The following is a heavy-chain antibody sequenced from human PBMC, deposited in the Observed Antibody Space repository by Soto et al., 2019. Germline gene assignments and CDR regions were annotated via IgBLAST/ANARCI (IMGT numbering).Heavy chain of an antibody. CDR2: ISADNGLT. J-gene: IGHJ3*02. CDR1: DYTFTSYG. D-gene: IGHD3-10*01. V-gene: IGHV1-18*01. Sequence: QVQLMQSGAEVERPGASVKVSCKASDYTFTSYGISWVRQAPGQGLEWMAWISADNGLTNHAQKFQGRLTMTTDTSTSTAYMELRSLRSDDTAVYYCARARRSPMVRGDAFDIWGQGTMVTVSS. CDR3: ARARRSPMVRGDAFDI.